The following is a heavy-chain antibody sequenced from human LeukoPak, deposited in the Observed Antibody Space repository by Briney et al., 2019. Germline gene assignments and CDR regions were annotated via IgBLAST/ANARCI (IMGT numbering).Heavy chain of an antibody. V-gene: IGHV5-51*01. CDR2: IYPGDSDT. Sequence: GESLKISCKGSGYSFSNYWVAWVRQMPGKGLEWMGIIYPGDSDTRYSPSSQGQVTISADKSISTAYLQWSSLKASDTAMYYCARRGTAVDYWGQGTLVTVSS. CDR3: ARRGTAVDY. J-gene: IGHJ4*02. CDR1: GYSFSNYW. D-gene: IGHD6-19*01.